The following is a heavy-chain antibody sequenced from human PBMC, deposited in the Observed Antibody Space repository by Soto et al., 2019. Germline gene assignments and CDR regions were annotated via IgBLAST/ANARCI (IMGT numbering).Heavy chain of an antibody. Sequence: GGSLRLSCAASGFTFSSYAMSWVRQAPGKGLEWVSAISGSGGSTYYADSVKGRFTISRDNSKNTLYLQMNSLRAEDTAVYYCAKRYCSGGSCYSGWLAPWDFDYWGQGTLVTVSS. CDR3: AKRYCSGGSCYSGWLAPWDFDY. D-gene: IGHD2-15*01. V-gene: IGHV3-23*01. CDR2: ISGSGGST. CDR1: GFTFSSYA. J-gene: IGHJ4*02.